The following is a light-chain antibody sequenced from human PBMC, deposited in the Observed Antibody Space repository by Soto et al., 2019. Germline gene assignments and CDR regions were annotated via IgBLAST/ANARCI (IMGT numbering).Light chain of an antibody. CDR2: DDT. CDR1: SSDVGGDKS. V-gene: IGLV2-14*03. Sequence: QSALTQPASVSGSLGQSITISCTGTSSDVGGDKSVSWYQQHPGKAPKVIIYDDTNRPSGVSLRFSASKSGNMASLTISGLQDEDEADYYCTSYSTTTVFFGGGTKVTVL. J-gene: IGLJ2*01. CDR3: TSYSTTTVF.